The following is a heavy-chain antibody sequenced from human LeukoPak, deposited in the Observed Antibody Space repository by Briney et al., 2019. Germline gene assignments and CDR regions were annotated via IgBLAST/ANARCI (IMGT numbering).Heavy chain of an antibody. CDR1: GGSFSGYY. D-gene: IGHD6-13*01. V-gene: IGHV4-34*01. J-gene: IGHJ4*02. CDR3: ASLMLIAAGYDY. Sequence: SETLSLTCAVYGGSFSGYYWSWIRQSPGKGLEWIGEINHSGSTTYNPSLKSRVVMSIDTSKNQFSLKLSSVTAADTAVCYCASLMLIAAGYDYWGQGNLVIVSS. CDR2: INHSGST.